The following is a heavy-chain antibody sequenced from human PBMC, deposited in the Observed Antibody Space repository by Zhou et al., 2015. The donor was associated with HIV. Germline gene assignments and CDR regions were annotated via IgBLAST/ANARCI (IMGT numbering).Heavy chain of an antibody. CDR2: INPSGGST. V-gene: IGHV1-46*01. Sequence: QVQLVQSGAEVKKPGASVKVSCKASGYTFTSYYMHWVRQAPGQGLEWMGIINPSGGSTSYAQKFQGRVTMTTDTSTSTVYMELSSLRSEDTAVYYCARAVAAAGLEYFQHVGPGAPWSPSPQ. CDR3: ARAVAAAGLEYFQH. CDR1: GYTFTSYY. D-gene: IGHD6-13*01. J-gene: IGHJ1*01.